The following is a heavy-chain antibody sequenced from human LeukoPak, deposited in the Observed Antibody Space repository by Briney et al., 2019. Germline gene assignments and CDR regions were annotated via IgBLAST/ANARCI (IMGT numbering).Heavy chain of an antibody. CDR1: GYTFTSYG. Sequence: ASVTVSCKASGYTFTSYGISWVRQAPGQGLEWMGWISAYNGNTNYAQKLQGRVTMTTDTSTSTAYMELRSLRSDDTAVYYCARGFAQLAAAGTVDYYYGMDVWGQGTTVTVSS. J-gene: IGHJ6*02. CDR2: ISAYNGNT. D-gene: IGHD6-13*01. V-gene: IGHV1-18*01. CDR3: ARGFAQLAAAGTVDYYYGMDV.